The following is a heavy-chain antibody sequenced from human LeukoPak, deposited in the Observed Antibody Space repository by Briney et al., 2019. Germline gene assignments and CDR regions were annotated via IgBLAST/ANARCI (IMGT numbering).Heavy chain of an antibody. CDR1: GFTFTNSA. Sequence: SVKVSFKASGFTFTNSAVQWVRQARGQRLEWIGWIVVSSGNTNYAQKFQERVTITRDMSTSTAYMELSSLRSEDTAVYYCAAAPYYYDSSGYPFALDAFDIWGQGTMVTVSS. J-gene: IGHJ3*02. D-gene: IGHD3-22*01. CDR3: AAAPYYYDSSGYPFALDAFDI. V-gene: IGHV1-58*01. CDR2: IVVSSGNT.